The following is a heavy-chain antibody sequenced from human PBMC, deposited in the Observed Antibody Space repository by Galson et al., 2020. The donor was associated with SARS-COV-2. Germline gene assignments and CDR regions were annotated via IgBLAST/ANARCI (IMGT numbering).Heavy chain of an antibody. V-gene: IGHV4-61*01. CDR1: GGSASSGNYY. CDR3: ARGFDY. Sequence: ASETLSLTCTVSGGSASSGNYYWSWIRQPPGKGLDWIGYLYYSGSTNYNPSLKSRVTISVDTSKNQFSLKLSSVTAADTAVYYCARGFDYWGQGTLVTVSS. CDR2: LYYSGST. J-gene: IGHJ4*02.